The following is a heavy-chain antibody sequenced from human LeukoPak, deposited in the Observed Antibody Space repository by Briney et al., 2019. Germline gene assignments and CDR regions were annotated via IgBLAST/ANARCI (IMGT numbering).Heavy chain of an antibody. J-gene: IGHJ3*02. V-gene: IGHV4-30-2*01. CDR2: IYHSGST. CDR1: GGSISSGGYY. Sequence: SETLSLTCTVSGGSISSGGYYCSWIRQPPGKGLEWIGYIYHSGSTYYNPSLKSRVTISVDRSKNQFSLKLSSVTAADTAVYYCARAVVGAKNAFDIWGQGTMVTVSS. D-gene: IGHD1-26*01. CDR3: ARAVVGAKNAFDI.